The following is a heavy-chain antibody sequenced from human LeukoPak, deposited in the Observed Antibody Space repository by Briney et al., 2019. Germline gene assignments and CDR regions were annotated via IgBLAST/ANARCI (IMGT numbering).Heavy chain of an antibody. V-gene: IGHV1-69*17. CDR1: GGTFSSYA. J-gene: IGHJ6*02. D-gene: IGHD4-17*01. Sequence: GSSVKVSCKASGGTFSSYAISWVRQAPGQGLEWIGGIIPIFGIANYAQKFQGRVTITADKSTSTAYMELSSLRSEDTAVYYCARVWYGDYVYYYYGMDVWGQGTTVIVSS. CDR3: ARVWYGDYVYYYYGMDV. CDR2: IIPIFGIA.